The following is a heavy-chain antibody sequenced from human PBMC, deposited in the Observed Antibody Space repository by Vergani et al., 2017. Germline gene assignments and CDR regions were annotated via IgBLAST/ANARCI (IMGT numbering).Heavy chain of an antibody. CDR1: GYTFTGYY. J-gene: IGHJ6*02. Sequence: QVQLVQSGAEVKKPGASVKVSCKASGYTFTGYYMHWVRQAPGQGLEWMGWINPNSGGTNYAQKFQGRVTMTRDTSISTAYMELSRLRSDDTAVYYCARDPRYCSGGSCYFGYYYYGMDVWGQGTTVTVSS. D-gene: IGHD2-15*01. V-gene: IGHV1-2*02. CDR3: ARDPRYCSGGSCYFGYYYYGMDV. CDR2: INPNSGGT.